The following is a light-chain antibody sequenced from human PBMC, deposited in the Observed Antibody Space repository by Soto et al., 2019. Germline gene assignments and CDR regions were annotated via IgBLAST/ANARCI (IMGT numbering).Light chain of an antibody. CDR1: SSNIGNNA. J-gene: IGLJ2*01. Sequence: QAVVTQPPSVSEAPRQRVTISCSGSSSNIGNNAVNWYQQLPGKAPKLLIYYDDLLPSGVSDRFSGSKSGTSASLAISGLQSEDEADYYCVAWDDSLNGPVFGGGTQLTVL. CDR3: VAWDDSLNGPV. V-gene: IGLV1-36*01. CDR2: YDD.